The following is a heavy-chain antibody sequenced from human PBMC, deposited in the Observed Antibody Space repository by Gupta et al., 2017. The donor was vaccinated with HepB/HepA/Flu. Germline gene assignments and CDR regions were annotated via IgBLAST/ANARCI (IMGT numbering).Heavy chain of an antibody. Sequence: EVKLVESGGGLVKPGGSLRLSCAASGFTFSTYSMNWVRQAPGKGLEWVSSIFSISNYIYYADSVKGRFTISRDNAKISLFLQMNTLRAEDTAVDYCATTYYYDGSDFRDDAFDIWGQGTMVTVAS. J-gene: IGHJ3*02. CDR1: GFTFSTYS. V-gene: IGHV3-21*01. CDR3: ATTYYYDGSDFRDDAFDI. D-gene: IGHD3-22*01. CDR2: IFSISNYI.